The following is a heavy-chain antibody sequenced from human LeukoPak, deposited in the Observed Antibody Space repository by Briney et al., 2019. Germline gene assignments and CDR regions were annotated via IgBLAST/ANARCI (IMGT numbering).Heavy chain of an antibody. Sequence: ASVKVSCKASGYTFTSYGISWVRQAPGQGLEWMGWISAYNGNTNYAQKLQGRVTMTTDTSTSTAYVELSRLRSDDTAVYYCARGTPGYCGGDCYPDYWGQGTLVTVSS. J-gene: IGHJ4*02. V-gene: IGHV1-18*01. CDR1: GYTFTSYG. CDR3: ARGTPGYCGGDCYPDY. D-gene: IGHD2-21*02. CDR2: ISAYNGNT.